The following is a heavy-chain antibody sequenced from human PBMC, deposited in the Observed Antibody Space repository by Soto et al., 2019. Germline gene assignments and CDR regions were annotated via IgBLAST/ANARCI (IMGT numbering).Heavy chain of an antibody. D-gene: IGHD1-1*01. Sequence: QVQLVESGGGVVQPGRSLRLSCAASGFTFSSYAMHCVRQAPGKGLEWVAVISYDGSNKYYADSVKGRFTIYRDNSKNTLYLQMNSLRAEDTAVYYCAREGKQYTTTGGMDVWGQGTTVTVSS. V-gene: IGHV3-30-3*01. J-gene: IGHJ6*02. CDR1: GFTFSSYA. CDR2: ISYDGSNK. CDR3: AREGKQYTTTGGMDV.